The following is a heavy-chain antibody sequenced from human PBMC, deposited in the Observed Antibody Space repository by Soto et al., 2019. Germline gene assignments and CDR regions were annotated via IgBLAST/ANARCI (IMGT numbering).Heavy chain of an antibody. CDR2: LSYAGNT. J-gene: IGHJ6*02. D-gene: IGHD4-4*01. V-gene: IGHV4-39*01. Sequence: PSETLSLTCAVSGVSITSTTYFWAWIRQPPGKGLEWIGTLSYAGNTYYNPSLQSRVTFSADTSKNQFSLMLTSLTAADTAVYYCARQATYTLDVWGQGTTVTSP. CDR1: GVSITSTTYF. CDR3: ARQATYTLDV.